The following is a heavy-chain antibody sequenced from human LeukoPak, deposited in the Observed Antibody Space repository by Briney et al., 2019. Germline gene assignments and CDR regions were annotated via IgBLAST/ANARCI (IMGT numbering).Heavy chain of an antibody. CDR1: GFTFSTYA. V-gene: IGHV3-23*01. CDR2: ISGDSTNI. Sequence: PGGSLRLSCAASGFTFSTYAMRWVRQAPGKGLEWVSAISGDSTNIYYADSVKGRFTISRDNSKNTLYLQMSRLRADDTAVYYCAKRGSSGFMDYWGQGTLVTVSS. D-gene: IGHD3-22*01. CDR3: AKRGSSGFMDY. J-gene: IGHJ4*02.